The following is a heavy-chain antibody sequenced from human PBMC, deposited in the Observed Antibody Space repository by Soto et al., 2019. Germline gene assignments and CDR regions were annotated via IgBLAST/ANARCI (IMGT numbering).Heavy chain of an antibody. V-gene: IGHV3-74*01. CDR3: ARDHLEEGGMDV. Sequence: GGSLRLSCAASGFTFSSYAMSWVRQAPGKGLEWVSGINSSGSSTSYADSVKGRFTISRDNAKNTLYLQMNSLRAEDTAVYYCARDHLEEGGMDVWGQGTTLTVSS. CDR1: GFTFSSYA. J-gene: IGHJ6*02. CDR2: INSSGSST.